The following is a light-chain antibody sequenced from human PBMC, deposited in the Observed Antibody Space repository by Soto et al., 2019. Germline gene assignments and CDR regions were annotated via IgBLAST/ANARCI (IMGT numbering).Light chain of an antibody. Sequence: QSALTQPPSVSGAPGQRVTISCTGSSSNIGAGYDVHWYQQLPGTAPKLLIYGNSNRPSGVPDRFSGSKSGTSASLAITGLQAEGEADYYCQSYDSSLSRVFGTGTKVTVL. CDR1: SSNIGAGYD. CDR2: GNS. CDR3: QSYDSSLSRV. J-gene: IGLJ1*01. V-gene: IGLV1-40*01.